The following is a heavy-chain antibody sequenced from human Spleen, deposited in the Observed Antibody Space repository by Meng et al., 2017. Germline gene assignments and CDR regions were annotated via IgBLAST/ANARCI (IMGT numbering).Heavy chain of an antibody. CDR2: AYPGESDT. Sequence: GGSLTLACKGSGYSFTNDWIGWVRQMPGKGLEWMGIAYPGESDTRHSTSFPGQVTISAEKTISTAYLQWGSLKTSYTAMCYCGRTGAVAEGAYFDYWGQGTLVTVSS. J-gene: IGHJ4*02. V-gene: IGHV5-51*01. CDR1: GYSFTNDW. D-gene: IGHD6-19*01. CDR3: GRTGAVAEGAYFDY.